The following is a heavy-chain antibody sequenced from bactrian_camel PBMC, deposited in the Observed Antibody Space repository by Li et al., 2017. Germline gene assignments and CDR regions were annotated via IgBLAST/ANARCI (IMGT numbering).Heavy chain of an antibody. CDR3: AAAFGTRGGWDYAGGYNY. D-gene: IGHD5*01. J-gene: IGHJ4*01. Sequence: HVQLVESGGESVQAGGSLRLSCVASGATQDFGCMGWFRQVPGLEREGIGSIDSDGITTYAYSLKARFTISRDNAKSTLHLQMNTLKPEATGMYYCAAAFGTRGGWDYAGGYNYWAREPRSPSP. V-gene: IGHV3S63*01. CDR1: GATQDFGC. CDR2: SIDSDGIT.